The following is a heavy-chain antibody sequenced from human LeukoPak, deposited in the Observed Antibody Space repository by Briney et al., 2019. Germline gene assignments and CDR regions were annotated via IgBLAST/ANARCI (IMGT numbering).Heavy chain of an antibody. Sequence: SETLSLTCTVSGGSISTYYWSWIRQPPGKGLEWIGYIYYSGTTNYNPSLKGRVTISVDTSKNQFSLKLNSVTAADTAFYYCARRGNWYFDLWGRGTLVTVSS. D-gene: IGHD1-26*01. CDR1: GGSISTYY. CDR3: ARRGNWYFDL. V-gene: IGHV4-59*01. J-gene: IGHJ2*01. CDR2: IYYSGTT.